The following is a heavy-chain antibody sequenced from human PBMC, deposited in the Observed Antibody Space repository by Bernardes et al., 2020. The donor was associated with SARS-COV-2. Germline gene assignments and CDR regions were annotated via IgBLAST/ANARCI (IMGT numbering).Heavy chain of an antibody. V-gene: IGHV3-74*01. CDR3: TRDFDFCSAL. Sequence: GGSLRLSCAASGFTFSSYWMNWVRQAPGKGLEWVARISPDGGKKAYVDSVEGRFSVSRDNARNTVYLQMNSLRADDTAVYYCTRDFDFCSALWGQGSLVTVSS. J-gene: IGHJ4*02. D-gene: IGHD3-3*01. CDR2: ISPDGGKK. CDR1: GFTFSSYW.